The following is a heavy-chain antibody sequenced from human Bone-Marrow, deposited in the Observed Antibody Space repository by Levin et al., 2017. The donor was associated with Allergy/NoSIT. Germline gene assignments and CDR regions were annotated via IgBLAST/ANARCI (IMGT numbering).Heavy chain of an antibody. D-gene: IGHD2-21*01. CDR1: GFTFGSYD. CDR2: IPYDGSEK. V-gene: IGHV3-30*03. Sequence: GGSLRLSCEASGFTFGSYDMHWVRQAPGKGLEWVAVIPYDGSEKSYADSVKGRFTISRDNSKNRVYVQMNSLRREDTAVYYCARAYQSYTFDIWGQGTMVTVSS. CDR3: ARAYQSYTFDI. J-gene: IGHJ3*02.